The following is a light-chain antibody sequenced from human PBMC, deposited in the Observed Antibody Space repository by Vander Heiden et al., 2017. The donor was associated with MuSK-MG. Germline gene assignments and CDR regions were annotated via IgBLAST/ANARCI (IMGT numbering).Light chain of an antibody. CDR2: DAS. V-gene: IGKV3-11*01. CDR3: QQRKNWPIT. J-gene: IGKJ4*01. Sequence: EIVLTQSPGTLFMSPGERATLSCRASQSISSSLAWYQQRPGQAPRLLIYDASNRATGIPARFSGSGSGTDFTLSISSLDPEDFAVYYCQQRKNWPITFGGGTKVEIK. CDR1: QSISSS.